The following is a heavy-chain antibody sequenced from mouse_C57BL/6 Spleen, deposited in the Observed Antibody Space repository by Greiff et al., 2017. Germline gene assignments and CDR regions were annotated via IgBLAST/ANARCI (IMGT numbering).Heavy chain of an antibody. CDR1: GYTFTSYW. D-gene: IGHD1-1*01. V-gene: IGHV1-69*01. CDR2: IDPSDSYT. CDR3: ARRAYYYGSSYGSWYFDV. J-gene: IGHJ1*03. Sequence: QVQLQQPGAELVMPGASVKLSCKASGYTFTSYWMHWVKQRPGQGLEWIGEIDPSDSYTNYNQKFKGKSTLTVDKSSSTAYMQLSSLTSEDSAVYYCARRAYYYGSSYGSWYFDVWGTGTTVTVSS.